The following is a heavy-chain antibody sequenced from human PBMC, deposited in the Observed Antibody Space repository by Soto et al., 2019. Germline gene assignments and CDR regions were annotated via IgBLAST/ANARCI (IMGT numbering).Heavy chain of an antibody. Sequence: SETLSLTCAVSGYSISSSNWWGWIRQPPGKGLEWIGYIYYSGTTYYNPSLKSRVTMSVDTSKNQFSLKLTSVTAVDTAVYYCARGPNYYGSGSYYLSWFDPWGQGTLVTVSS. V-gene: IGHV4-28*03. CDR1: GYSISSSNW. J-gene: IGHJ5*02. CDR3: ARGPNYYGSGSYYLSWFDP. CDR2: IYYSGTT. D-gene: IGHD3-10*01.